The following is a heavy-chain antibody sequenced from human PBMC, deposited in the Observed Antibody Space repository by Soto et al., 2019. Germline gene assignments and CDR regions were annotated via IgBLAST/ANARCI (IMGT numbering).Heavy chain of an antibody. CDR3: ARGVSHCSSTSCYHWFDP. CDR1: GGSISSYY. CDR2: IYYSGST. Sequence: KPSETLSLTCTVSGGSISSYYWSWIRQPPGKGLEWIRYIYYSGSTNYNPSLKSRVTISVDTSKNQFSLKLSSVTAADTAVYYCARGVSHCSSTSCYHWFDPWGQGTLVTVSS. V-gene: IGHV4-59*01. J-gene: IGHJ5*02. D-gene: IGHD2-2*01.